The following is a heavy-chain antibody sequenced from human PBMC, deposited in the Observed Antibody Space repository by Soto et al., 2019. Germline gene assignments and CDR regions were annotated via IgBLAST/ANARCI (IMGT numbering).Heavy chain of an antibody. CDR1: GFTFSSYA. D-gene: IGHD2-2*02. CDR2: ISGSGGST. J-gene: IGHJ6*02. Sequence: GGSLRLSCAASGFTFSSYAMSWVRQAPGKGLEWVSAISGSGGSTYYADSVKGRFTISRDNSKNTLYLQMNSLRAEDTAVYYCAKDRDVVVPAAILKYGMDVWGQGTTVTVSS. V-gene: IGHV3-23*01. CDR3: AKDRDVVVPAAILKYGMDV.